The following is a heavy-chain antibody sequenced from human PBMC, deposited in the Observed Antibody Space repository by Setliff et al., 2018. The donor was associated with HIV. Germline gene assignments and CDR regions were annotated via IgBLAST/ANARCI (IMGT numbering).Heavy chain of an antibody. V-gene: IGHV4-61*08. CDR1: GGSINSGDYY. CDR2: IYYSGST. J-gene: IGHJ4*02. CDR3: ARGTLYYDYVWGTPFPFDY. Sequence: SSETLSLTCTVSGGSINSGDYYWSWIRQPPGKGLEWIGYIYYSGSTNYNPSLKSRVTISVVTSKNQFSLKLSSVTAADTAVYYCARGTLYYDYVWGTPFPFDYWGQGTLVTVSS. D-gene: IGHD3-16*01.